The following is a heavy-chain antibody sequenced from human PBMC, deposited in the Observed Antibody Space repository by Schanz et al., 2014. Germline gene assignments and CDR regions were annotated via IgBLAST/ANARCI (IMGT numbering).Heavy chain of an antibody. D-gene: IGHD3-10*01. CDR2: ISGSGGST. CDR3: ARVGGSVFDY. V-gene: IGHV3-23*04. J-gene: IGHJ4*02. Sequence: EVQLVESGGGLVKPGGSLRLSCAASGFTFSSYAMSWVRQAPGKGLEWVSAISGSGGSTYYADSVKGRFTISRDNFKGALYLQMSSLRAEDTAVYYCARVGGSVFDYWAQGTLGTVSS. CDR1: GFTFSSYA.